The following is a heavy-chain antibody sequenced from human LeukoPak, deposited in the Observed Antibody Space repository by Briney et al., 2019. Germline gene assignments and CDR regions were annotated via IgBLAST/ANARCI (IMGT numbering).Heavy chain of an antibody. D-gene: IGHD3-22*01. CDR1: GFTFTTYR. J-gene: IGHJ4*02. Sequence: PGGSLRLSCAASGFTFTTYRMEWVRQAPGKGLVWFSRINSDGSTTSYAASVKGRFTISRDTAKNTLYLQMNSLRAEGTAVYYCARGHHYYDSSAYYYWGQGTLVTVSS. V-gene: IGHV3-74*01. CDR2: INSDGSTT. CDR3: ARGHHYYDSSAYYY.